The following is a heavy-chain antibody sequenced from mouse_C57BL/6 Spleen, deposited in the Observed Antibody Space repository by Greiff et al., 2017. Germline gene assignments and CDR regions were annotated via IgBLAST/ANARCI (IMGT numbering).Heavy chain of an antibody. CDR2: IYPGSGST. Sequence: QVQLQQSGAELVKPGASVKMSCKASGYTFTSYWITWVKQRPGQGLEWIGDIYPGSGSTKDNEKFKSKATLTVDTSSSTAYMQLSSLTSEDSAVYYCANCVDYWGQGTTLTVSS. CDR1: GYTFTSYW. J-gene: IGHJ2*01. D-gene: IGHD4-1*01. CDR3: ANCVDY. V-gene: IGHV1-55*01.